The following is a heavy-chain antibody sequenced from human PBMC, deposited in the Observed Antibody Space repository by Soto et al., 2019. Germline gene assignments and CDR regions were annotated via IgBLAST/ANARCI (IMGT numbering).Heavy chain of an antibody. V-gene: IGHV3-23*01. Sequence: EVQLLESGGGLVQPGGSLRLSCEVSGFTFSSYAMSWVRQAPGKGLEWVSSISAESGSTYYADSVKARFIISRDNSKNSLYLQMNSLRAEDTAVYYCARDLVVVTAYFDYWGQGTLVTVSS. CDR3: ARDLVVVTAYFDY. CDR2: ISAESGST. J-gene: IGHJ4*02. CDR1: GFTFSSYA. D-gene: IGHD2-21*02.